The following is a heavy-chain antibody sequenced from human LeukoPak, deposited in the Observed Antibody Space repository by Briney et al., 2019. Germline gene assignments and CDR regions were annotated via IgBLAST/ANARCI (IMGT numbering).Heavy chain of an antibody. CDR2: IYHSGST. J-gene: IGHJ6*02. CDR1: GYSISSGYY. D-gene: IGHD3-10*01. V-gene: IGHV4-38-2*02. Sequence: SETLSLTCTVSGYSISSGYYWGWIRQPPGKGLERIGSIYHSGSTYYNPSLKSRVTISVDTSKNQFSLKLSSVTAADTAVYYCARGPVRGELDVWGQGTTVTVSS. CDR3: ARGPVRGELDV.